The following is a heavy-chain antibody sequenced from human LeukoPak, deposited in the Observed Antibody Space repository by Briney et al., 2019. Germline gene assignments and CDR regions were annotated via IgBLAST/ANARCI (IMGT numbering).Heavy chain of an antibody. CDR3: AYSSSRSAPPLFDY. CDR1: GFTVSNNY. Sequence: GGSLRLSCAASGFTVSNNYMSWVRPAPGKGLEWVSVIYSGGNTYYADSVKGRFTISRDNSKNTLYLQMNSLRAEDTAVHYCAYSSSRSAPPLFDYWGQGTLVTVSS. CDR2: IYSGGNT. J-gene: IGHJ4*02. V-gene: IGHV3-66*01. D-gene: IGHD6-6*01.